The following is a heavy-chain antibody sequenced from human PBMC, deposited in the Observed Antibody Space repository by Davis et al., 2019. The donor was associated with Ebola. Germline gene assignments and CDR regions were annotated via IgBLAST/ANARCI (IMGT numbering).Heavy chain of an antibody. CDR2: IIPIFGTA. CDR3: ARDQLTANAYYYYYGMDV. CDR1: GGPFSSYA. Sequence: AASVKVSCKASGGPFSSYAISWVRQAPGQGLEWMGGIIPIFGTANYAQKFQGRVTITADESTSTAYMELSSLRSEDTAVYYCARDQLTANAYYYYYGMDVWGQGTTVTVSS. J-gene: IGHJ6*02. D-gene: IGHD2-2*01. V-gene: IGHV1-69*01.